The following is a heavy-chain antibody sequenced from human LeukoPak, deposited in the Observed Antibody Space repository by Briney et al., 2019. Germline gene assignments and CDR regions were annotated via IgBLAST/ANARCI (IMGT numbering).Heavy chain of an antibody. Sequence: SETLSLTCTVSGGSISSYYWSWIRQPPGKGLEWIGYIYYSGSTNYNPSLKSRVTISVGTSKNQFSLKLSSVTAADTAVYYCARGPAISWDYYYYGMDVWGQGTTVTVSS. CDR1: GGSISSYY. V-gene: IGHV4-59*01. D-gene: IGHD6-13*01. J-gene: IGHJ6*02. CDR2: IYYSGST. CDR3: ARGPAISWDYYYYGMDV.